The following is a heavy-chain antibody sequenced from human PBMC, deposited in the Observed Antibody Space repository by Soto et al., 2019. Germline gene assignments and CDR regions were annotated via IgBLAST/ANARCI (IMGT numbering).Heavy chain of an antibody. J-gene: IGHJ6*02. CDR1: GYTFTSYA. D-gene: IGHD3-3*01. CDR3: ARELRFLEWFGSLYYGMDV. V-gene: IGHV7-4-1*01. Sequence: QVQLVQSGSELKKPGASVKVSCKASGYTFTSYAMNWVRQAPGQGLEWMGWINTNTGNPTYAQGFTGRFVFSLDTSVSTAYLQICSLKAEDTAVYYCARELRFLEWFGSLYYGMDVWGQGTTVTVSS. CDR2: INTNTGNP.